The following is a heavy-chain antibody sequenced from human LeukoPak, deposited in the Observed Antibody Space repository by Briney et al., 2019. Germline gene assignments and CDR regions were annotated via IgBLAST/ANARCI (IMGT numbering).Heavy chain of an antibody. D-gene: IGHD3-22*01. CDR3: VRHDKYGYYRPLDY. CDR2: IYYSGST. V-gene: IGHV4-39*01. J-gene: IGHJ4*02. Sequence: PSETLSLTCSVLGAAINSTNYHWGWIRQPPGKGLEWIGSIYYSGSTYYNPSLRSRVTISVDTSKNQFSLKLTSVTAADTAVYYCVRHDKYGYYRPLDYWGQGTLVSVSS. CDR1: GAAINSTNYH.